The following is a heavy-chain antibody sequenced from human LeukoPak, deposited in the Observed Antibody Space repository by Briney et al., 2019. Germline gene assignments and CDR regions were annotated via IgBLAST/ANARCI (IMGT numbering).Heavy chain of an antibody. Sequence: GASVKVSCKASGYTFTSYDINWVRQATGQGLEWMGWMNPNSGNTGYAQKFQGRVTMTRNTSISTAYMELSSLRSEDTAVYYCARLPYSSGWYLNWGQGTLVTASS. D-gene: IGHD6-19*01. CDR3: ARLPYSSGWYLN. J-gene: IGHJ4*02. V-gene: IGHV1-8*01. CDR2: MNPNSGNT. CDR1: GYTFTSYD.